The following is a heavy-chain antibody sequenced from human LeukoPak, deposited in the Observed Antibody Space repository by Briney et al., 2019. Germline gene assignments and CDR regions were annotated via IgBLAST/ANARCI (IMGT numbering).Heavy chain of an antibody. J-gene: IGHJ5*02. Sequence: GGSLRLSCAGSGFTLNRYWTSWVRQAAGKGLEWVASIKQNGNEKHYVDSVKGRFIISRDNAENSVSLQMNSLRDEDTAIYYCARLLGESTIYDLWGQGTLVSVSS. V-gene: IGHV3-7*01. CDR2: IKQNGNEK. D-gene: IGHD3-16*01. CDR3: ARLLGESTIYDL. CDR1: GFTLNRYW.